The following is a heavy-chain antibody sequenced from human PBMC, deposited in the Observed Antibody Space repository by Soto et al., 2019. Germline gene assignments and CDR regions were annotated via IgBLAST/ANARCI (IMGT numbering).Heavy chain of an antibody. Sequence: EVQLLESGGGLVQPGGSLRLSCAASGFTFSSYAMSWVRQAPGKGLEWVANIEQDASEKYYVDSVKGRFTISRDNAKNSLYLQMNSLRAEDTAVYYCVRGGYCSGGSCYSGSGYWGQGTLVTVSS. V-gene: IGHV3-7*01. D-gene: IGHD2-15*01. CDR2: IEQDASEK. J-gene: IGHJ4*02. CDR3: VRGGYCSGGSCYSGSGY. CDR1: GFTFSSYA.